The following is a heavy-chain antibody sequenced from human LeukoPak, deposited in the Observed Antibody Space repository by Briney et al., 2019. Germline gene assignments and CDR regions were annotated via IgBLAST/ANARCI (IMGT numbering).Heavy chain of an antibody. J-gene: IGHJ4*02. CDR3: AKDRPNYFGTNGHYYRRDGDF. Sequence: PGGSLRLSCAASGFTVSSNYMSWVRQAPGRGLEWVASITSTGESTWYAGSVKGRFTISRDNSKYTVYLQMNSLRAEDTAIYYCAKDRPNYFGTNGHYYRRDGDFWGQGTLVTVSS. V-gene: IGHV3-23*01. D-gene: IGHD3-22*01. CDR2: ITSTGEST. CDR1: GFTVSSNY.